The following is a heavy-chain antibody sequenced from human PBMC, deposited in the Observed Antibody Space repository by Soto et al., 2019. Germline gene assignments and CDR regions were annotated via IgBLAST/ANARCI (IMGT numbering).Heavy chain of an antibody. Sequence: QVQVLQSGPEVKRPWASVTVSCKTSGYTFSTSGISWVRQAPGQGLEWVAWIRPDNGKRKSAQRLQGRVTLTTDTSARTAYMEVRSLTADDTAMYYCATDTESNRYNDWGQGTLVTVSS. V-gene: IGHV1-18*01. J-gene: IGHJ1*01. CDR3: ATDTESNRYND. CDR1: GYTFSTSG. D-gene: IGHD1-20*01. CDR2: IRPDNGKR.